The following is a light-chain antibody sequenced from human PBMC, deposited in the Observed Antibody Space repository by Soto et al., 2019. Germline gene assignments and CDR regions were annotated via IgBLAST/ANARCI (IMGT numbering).Light chain of an antibody. V-gene: IGKV3-11*01. Sequence: EIVLTQSPATLSLSPGERATLSCRASQSVSSYLAWYQQKPGQAPRLLIYDASNRATGIPARFSGSGSGTDFTLTISSLEPEDFATYYCQQSYITLYSFGQGTRLEIK. J-gene: IGKJ2*01. CDR1: QSVSSY. CDR3: QQSYITLYS. CDR2: DAS.